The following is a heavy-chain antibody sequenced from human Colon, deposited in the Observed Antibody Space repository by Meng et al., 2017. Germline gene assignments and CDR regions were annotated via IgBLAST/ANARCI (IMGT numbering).Heavy chain of an antibody. Sequence: QAPLGQPCVWLNKPWASVRVSCNASGYIFPTLGCTWVRKAPGQGLEWVGWIAYNGKTNYAEKLQDRVTLTTDTSTTTAYMELRNLRSDDTAVYYCARVPVAHNWFDPWGQGTLVTVSS. CDR1: GYIFPTLG. V-gene: IGHV1-18*01. CDR3: ARVPVAHNWFDP. CDR2: IAYNGKT. J-gene: IGHJ5*02. D-gene: IGHD5-12*01.